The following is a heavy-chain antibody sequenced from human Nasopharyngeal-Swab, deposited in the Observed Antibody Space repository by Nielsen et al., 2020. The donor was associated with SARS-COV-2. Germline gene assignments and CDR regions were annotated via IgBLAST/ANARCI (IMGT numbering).Heavy chain of an antibody. CDR2: IRSKGNTYAT. J-gene: IGHJ4*02. CDR1: GFTFSDSS. D-gene: IGHD2-15*01. Sequence: GESLKISFSASGFTFSDSSIHWVRQASGKGLEWVGLIRSKGNTYATAYAASVKGRFIIFRDDPTNTAYLQMNSLKTEDTAVYYCTRCGGGCYSGRDYWGQGTLVTVSS. CDR3: TRCGGGCYSGRDY. V-gene: IGHV3-73*01.